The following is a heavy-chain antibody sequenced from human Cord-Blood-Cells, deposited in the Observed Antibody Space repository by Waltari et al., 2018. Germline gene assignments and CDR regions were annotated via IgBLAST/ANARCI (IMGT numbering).Heavy chain of an antibody. J-gene: IGHJ4*02. CDR3: AGLRNWGFFDY. Sequence: MGIIYPGDSDTRYSPSSQGQVTISADKSISTAYLQWSSLKASDTAMYYCAGLRNWGFFDYWGQGTLVTVSS. CDR2: IYPGDSDT. V-gene: IGHV5-51*01. D-gene: IGHD7-27*01.